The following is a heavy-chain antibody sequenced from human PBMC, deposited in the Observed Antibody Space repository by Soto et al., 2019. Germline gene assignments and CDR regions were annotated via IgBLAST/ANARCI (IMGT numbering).Heavy chain of an antibody. Sequence: GGSLRLSCAASGFTFSSYAMSWVRQAPGKGLEWVSAISGSGGSTYYADSVKGRFTISRDNSKNKLYLQMNSLIAEDTALYYCAKDPPGYCSSTSCDAFDIWGQGTMVTVSS. CDR1: GFTFSSYA. CDR3: AKDPPGYCSSTSCDAFDI. D-gene: IGHD2-2*01. J-gene: IGHJ3*02. V-gene: IGHV3-23*01. CDR2: ISGSGGST.